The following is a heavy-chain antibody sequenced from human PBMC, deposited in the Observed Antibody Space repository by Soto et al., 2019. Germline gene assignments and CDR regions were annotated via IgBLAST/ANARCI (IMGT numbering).Heavy chain of an antibody. CDR1: GYSFTSYW. Sequence: RGESLKISCKGSGYSFTSYWIGWVRQMPGKGLEWMGIIYPGDSDTRYGPSFQGQVTISADKSISTAYLQWSSLKASDTAMYYCARHVKYYDSSGDSSYYYGMDVWGQGTTVTVSS. J-gene: IGHJ6*02. D-gene: IGHD3-22*01. V-gene: IGHV5-51*01. CDR2: IYPGDSDT. CDR3: ARHVKYYDSSGDSSYYYGMDV.